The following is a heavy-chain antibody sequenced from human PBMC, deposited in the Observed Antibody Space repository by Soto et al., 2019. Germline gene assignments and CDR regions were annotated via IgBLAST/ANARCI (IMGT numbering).Heavy chain of an antibody. CDR2: INPNSGGT. D-gene: IGHD2-15*01. CDR3: ARGDRFSKGSGNQYYYYYGMDV. Sequence: ASVKVSCKASGYTFTGYYMHWVRQAPGQGLEWMGWINPNSGGTNYAQKFQGWVTMTRDTSISTAYMEMSRLRSDDTAVYYCARGDRFSKGSGNQYYYYYGMDVWGQGTTVTVSS. J-gene: IGHJ6*02. CDR1: GYTFTGYY. V-gene: IGHV1-2*04.